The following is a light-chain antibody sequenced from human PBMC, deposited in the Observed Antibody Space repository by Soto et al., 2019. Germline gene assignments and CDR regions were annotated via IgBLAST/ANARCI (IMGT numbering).Light chain of an antibody. CDR3: SSYAGSNKKV. CDR1: SSDVGGYNY. Sequence: QSALTQPPSASGSPGQSVAISCTGTSSDVGGYNYVSWYQKHPGKAPKLLIYGVSKRPSGVPDRFSGSKSGNTASLTVSGLQAEDEADYYCSSYAGSNKKVFGGGTKVTVL. V-gene: IGLV2-8*01. CDR2: GVS. J-gene: IGLJ2*01.